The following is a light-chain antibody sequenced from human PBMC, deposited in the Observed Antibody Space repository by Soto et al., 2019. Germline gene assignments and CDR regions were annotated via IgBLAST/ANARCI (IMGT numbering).Light chain of an antibody. Sequence: EFSLLPVTVSLYTGEPGKRSYRASQSISSSFLAWYQQKPGQAPRLLIYAASSRATGIPDRFSGSGSGTDFTLTISRLEPEDFAVYYCQQYGSSRTFGQGT. V-gene: IGKV3-20*01. CDR2: AAS. CDR1: QSISSSF. CDR3: QQYGSSRT. J-gene: IGKJ1*01.